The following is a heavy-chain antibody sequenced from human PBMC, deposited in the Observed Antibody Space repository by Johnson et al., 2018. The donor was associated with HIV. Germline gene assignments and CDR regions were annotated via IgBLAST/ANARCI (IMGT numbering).Heavy chain of an antibody. CDR2: TRNKANSYTT. V-gene: IGHV3-72*01. CDR1: GFTFDDYA. Sequence: VQLVESGGGLVQPGRSLRLSCAASGFTFDDYAMHWVRQPPGKGLEWVGRTRNKANSYTTEYAASVKGRFTISRDDSKNSLYLQMNSLKTEDTAVYYCARGDCSSTSCPRNAFDIWGQGTMVTVSS. D-gene: IGHD2-2*01. CDR3: ARGDCSSTSCPRNAFDI. J-gene: IGHJ3*02.